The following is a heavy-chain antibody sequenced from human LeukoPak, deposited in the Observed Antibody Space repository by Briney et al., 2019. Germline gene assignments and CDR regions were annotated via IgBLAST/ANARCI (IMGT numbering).Heavy chain of an antibody. J-gene: IGHJ4*02. V-gene: IGHV4-4*02. CDR3: AREVAY. CDR1: GGSISSSNW. Sequence: SETLSLTCAVSGGSISSSNWWSWVRQPPGKGLEWIGEIFPSGSTNYNPSLKSRITISIDKSENQFSLKLSSVTAADTAVYYCAREVAYWGQGILVTVSS. CDR2: IFPSGST.